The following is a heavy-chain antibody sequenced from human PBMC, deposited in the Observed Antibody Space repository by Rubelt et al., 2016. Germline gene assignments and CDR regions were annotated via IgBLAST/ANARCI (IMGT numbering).Heavy chain of an antibody. V-gene: IGHV4-34*01. J-gene: IGHJ4*02. CDR1: GGSFSGYY. CDR2: INHSGST. CDR3: ARAMLKEVALFDY. Sequence: QVQLQQWGAGLLKPSETLSLTCAVYGGSFSGYYCSWNRQPPGKRLAWIGEINHSGSTNYNPSLKCRVSVSVDTSKNQFSLKLSSVTAADTAVYYCARAMLKEVALFDYWGQGTLVTVSS. D-gene: IGHD3-10*02.